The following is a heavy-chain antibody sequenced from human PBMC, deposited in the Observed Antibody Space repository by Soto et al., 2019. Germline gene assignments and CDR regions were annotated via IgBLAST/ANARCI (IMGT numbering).Heavy chain of an antibody. D-gene: IGHD3-22*01. J-gene: IGHJ5*02. CDR1: GDSINNYDHF. CDR2: IYYSGAT. V-gene: IGHV4-30-4*01. CDR3: ATTNGAYSYDSVS. Sequence: SETLSLTCTVSGDSINNYDHFWTWIRQKPGEGLEWIGYIYYSGATYYSPSLKTRVSMSLHKSQNYFSLQLTSVTATDSAVYYCATTNGAYSYDSVSWGQGTLVTVSS.